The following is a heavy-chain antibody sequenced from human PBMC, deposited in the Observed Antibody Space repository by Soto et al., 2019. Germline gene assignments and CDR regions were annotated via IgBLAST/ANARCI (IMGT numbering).Heavy chain of an antibody. Sequence: SGPTLVNPTQTLTLTCTFSGFSLSTSGMRVSWIRQPPGKALEWLARIDLDDDKFYSTYLKHRLTISKDTSKNQVVLKMTNMEPVDTATYFCGRNAGSGWFDPSAQGTLVTVSA. J-gene: IGHJ5*02. V-gene: IGHV2-70*04. D-gene: IGHD3-3*01. CDR2: IDLDDDK. CDR1: GFSLSTSGMR. CDR3: GRNAGSGWFDP.